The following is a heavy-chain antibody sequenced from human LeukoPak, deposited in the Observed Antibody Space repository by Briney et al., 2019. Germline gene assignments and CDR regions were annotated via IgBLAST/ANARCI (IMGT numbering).Heavy chain of an antibody. J-gene: IGHJ5*02. V-gene: IGHV4-31*03. CDR2: IYYSGST. D-gene: IGHD3/OR15-3a*01. CDR3: ARGALDYANNWFDP. Sequence: PSETLSLTCTVSGGSISSGGYYWSWIRQHPGKGLEWIGYIYYSGSTYYNPSLKSRVTISVDTSKNQFSLKLSSVTAADTAVYYCARGALDYANNWFDPWGQGTLVTVSS. CDR1: GGSISSGGYY.